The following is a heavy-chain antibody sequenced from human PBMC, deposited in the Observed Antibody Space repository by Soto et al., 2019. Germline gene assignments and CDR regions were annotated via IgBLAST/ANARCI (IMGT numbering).Heavy chain of an antibody. CDR1: GGSFSGYY. CDR2: INHSGST. V-gene: IGHV4-34*01. Sequence: LSLTCAVYGGSFSGYYWSWIRQPPGKGLEWIGEINHSGSTNYNPSLKSRVTISVDTSKNQFSLKLSSVTAADTAVYYCARGRRAIFGVSYYYYGMDVWGQGTTVTVSS. D-gene: IGHD3-3*01. J-gene: IGHJ6*02. CDR3: ARGRRAIFGVSYYYYGMDV.